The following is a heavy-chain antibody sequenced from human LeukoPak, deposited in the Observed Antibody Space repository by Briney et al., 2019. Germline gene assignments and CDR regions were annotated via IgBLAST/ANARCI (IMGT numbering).Heavy chain of an antibody. D-gene: IGHD2-2*01. CDR1: GFTLSSAW. J-gene: IGHJ5*02. Sequence: GGSLTLSCAGCGFTLSSAWMTWVRQAAGKGLEWVGLSKSKTDGGTTDYAAPVKGRFTISRDDSKNTLYLQMNSLKTEDTAVYYCAKYCISADCYANWFGPWGQGTLVTVSS. CDR3: AKYCISADCYANWFGP. CDR2: SKSKTDGGTT. V-gene: IGHV3-15*01.